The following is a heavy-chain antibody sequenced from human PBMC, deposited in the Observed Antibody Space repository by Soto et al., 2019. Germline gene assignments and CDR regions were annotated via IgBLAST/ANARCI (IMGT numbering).Heavy chain of an antibody. CDR3: ARALNPEILGVLLYSMDV. Sequence: GGSLRLSCAASGFTFSSYGMHWVRQAPGKGLEWVAVISYDGSNKYYADSVKGRFTISRDNSKNTLYLQMNSLRAEDTAVYYCARALNPEILGVLLYSMDVWGQGTTVTVSS. D-gene: IGHD1-26*01. CDR2: ISYDGSNK. V-gene: IGHV3-30*03. CDR1: GFTFSSYG. J-gene: IGHJ6*02.